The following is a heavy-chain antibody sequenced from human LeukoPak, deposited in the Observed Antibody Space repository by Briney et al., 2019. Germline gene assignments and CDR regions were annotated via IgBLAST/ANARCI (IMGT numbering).Heavy chain of an antibody. Sequence: GGSLRLSCAASGFTFSSYAMSWVRQAPGKGLEWVSAISGSGGSTYYADSVKGRFTISRDNSKNTLYLQMNSLRAEDTAVYYCAEAPILEWLSKYYFDYWGQGTLVTVSS. CDR2: ISGSGGST. D-gene: IGHD3-3*01. CDR1: GFTFSSYA. J-gene: IGHJ4*02. CDR3: AEAPILEWLSKYYFDY. V-gene: IGHV3-23*01.